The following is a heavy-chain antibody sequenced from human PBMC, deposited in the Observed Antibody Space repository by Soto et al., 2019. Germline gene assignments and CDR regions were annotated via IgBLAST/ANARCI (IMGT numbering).Heavy chain of an antibody. CDR1: GYTFTGYY. D-gene: IGHD5-12*01. J-gene: IGHJ4*02. V-gene: IGHV1-2*02. CDR2: INPNSGGT. Sequence: GASVKVSCKASGYTFTGYYMHWVRQAPGQGLEWMGWINPNSGGTNYAQKFQGRVTMTRDTSISTAYMELSRLRSDDTAVYYCARGSVSRGSGYDYCVKDYWGQGTLVTVSS. CDR3: ARGSVSRGSGYDYCVKDY.